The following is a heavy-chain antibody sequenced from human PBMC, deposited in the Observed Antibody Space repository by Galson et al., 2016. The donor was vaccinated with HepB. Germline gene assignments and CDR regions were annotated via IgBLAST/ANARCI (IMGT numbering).Heavy chain of an antibody. J-gene: IGHJ4*02. Sequence: SLRLSCAASGFTFSSFSMNWVRQAPGKGLEWISYIRSSGTTTYYADSVKGRFTISRDNAKNSLYLQMNSLRDEDTAVYYCARDSGLDYWGQGTLVTVSS. V-gene: IGHV3-48*02. CDR3: ARDSGLDY. CDR1: GFTFSSFS. D-gene: IGHD3-10*01. CDR2: IRSSGTTT.